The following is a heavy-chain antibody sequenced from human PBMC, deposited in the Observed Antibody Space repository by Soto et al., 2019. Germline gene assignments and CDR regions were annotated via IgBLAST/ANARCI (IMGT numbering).Heavy chain of an antibody. CDR2: IFYSGST. Sequence: SETLSLTCTVAGGSISDYYWSWIRQPPGKELEWIGYIFYSGSTNYNPSLKSRVTISVDTSKNQSSLKLSSVTAADTAVYYCARQSYCTIGVCSTGLVRGYYYYYMDVWGKGTTVTGSS. CDR3: ARQSYCTIGVCSTGLVRGYYYYYMDV. V-gene: IGHV4-59*08. J-gene: IGHJ6*03. CDR1: GGSISDYY. D-gene: IGHD2-8*01.